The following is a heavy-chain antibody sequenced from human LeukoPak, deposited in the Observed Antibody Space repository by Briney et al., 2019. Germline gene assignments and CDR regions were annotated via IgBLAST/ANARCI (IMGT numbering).Heavy chain of an antibody. Sequence: PGGSLRLSCAASGFTFSSYWMSWVRQAPGKGLEWVANIKQDGSEKYYVDSVKGRFTISRDNAKNSLYLQMNSLRAEDTAVYYCAREVDTLGSNFDYWGQGTLVTVSS. CDR1: GFTFSSYW. J-gene: IGHJ4*02. D-gene: IGHD3-16*01. CDR2: IKQDGSEK. V-gene: IGHV3-7*01. CDR3: AREVDTLGSNFDY.